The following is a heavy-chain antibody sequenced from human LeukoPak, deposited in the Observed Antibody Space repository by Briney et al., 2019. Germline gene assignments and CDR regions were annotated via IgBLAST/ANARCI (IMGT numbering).Heavy chain of an antibody. V-gene: IGHV3-33*01. CDR1: GFTFSDYG. CDR3: ARAHSSSSTFDL. CDR2: IWYDGSKK. Sequence: GRSLRLSCAASGFTFSDYGIHWVRQAPGQGLEWVALIWYDGSKKYYANSVKGRFTISRDNTKNTLYLQLNSLRADDTAVYYCARAHSSSSTFDLWGQGTLVTVSS. D-gene: IGHD6-6*01. J-gene: IGHJ4*02.